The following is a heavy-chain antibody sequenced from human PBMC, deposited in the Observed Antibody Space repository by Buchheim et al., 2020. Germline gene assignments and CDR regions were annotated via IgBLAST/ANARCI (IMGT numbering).Heavy chain of an antibody. J-gene: IGHJ2*01. Sequence: EVQLVESGGGLVQPGGSLRLSCAASGFTFSNYAMSWVRQAPGKGLEWVSGISTSGGTTYHADSVKGRFTISRDNSKNTLYLQMNSLRAEDTAVYYCAKGLEGTGIKGWHFDLWGRGTL. D-gene: IGHD3/OR15-3a*01. CDR3: AKGLEGTGIKGWHFDL. CDR1: GFTFSNYA. CDR2: ISTSGGTT. V-gene: IGHV3-23*04.